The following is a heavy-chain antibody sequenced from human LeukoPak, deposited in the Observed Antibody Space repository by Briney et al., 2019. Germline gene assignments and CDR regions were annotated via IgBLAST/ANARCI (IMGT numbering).Heavy chain of an antibody. Sequence: ASVKVSCKASGYTFTSYSVSWVRQAPGQGLEWMGWISVDNGDTNFAQKFQGRVTMTADTSTGTAYMEVRSLRSDDTAVYYCARDPDGGRDFDYWGQGTLVTVSS. CDR1: GYTFTSYS. D-gene: IGHD3-16*01. CDR3: ARDPDGGRDFDY. V-gene: IGHV1-18*01. J-gene: IGHJ4*02. CDR2: ISVDNGDT.